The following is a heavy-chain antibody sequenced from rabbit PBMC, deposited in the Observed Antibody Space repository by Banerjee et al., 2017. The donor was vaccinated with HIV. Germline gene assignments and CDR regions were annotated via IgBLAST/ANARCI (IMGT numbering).Heavy chain of an antibody. Sequence: QEQLEESGGGLVTLGGSLKLTCKASGIDFSSSFWISWVRQAPGKGLEWIACIYTGSGSTYYANWVNGRFTISSDNAQNTVDLQMNSLTAADTATYFCAKHYNSGWDLWGPGTLVTVS. J-gene: IGHJ4*01. CDR3: AKHYNSGWDL. CDR1: GIDFSSSFW. CDR2: IYTGSGST. V-gene: IGHV1S43*01. D-gene: IGHD4-1*01.